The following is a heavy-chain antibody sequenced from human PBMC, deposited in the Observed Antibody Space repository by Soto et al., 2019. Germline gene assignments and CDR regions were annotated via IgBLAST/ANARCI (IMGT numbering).Heavy chain of an antibody. D-gene: IGHD3-22*01. J-gene: IGHJ6*04. CDR2: IYHGGST. CDR1: GYSISSGYY. Sequence: SETLSLTCAVSGYSISSGYYWGWIRQPPGKGLEWIGSIYHGGSTYYNPSLKSRVTISVDTSKNQFSLKLSSVTAADTAVYYCARDLIYDSSGYLVPFGYYYGMDVWGEGTTVTVSS. V-gene: IGHV4-38-2*02. CDR3: ARDLIYDSSGYLVPFGYYYGMDV.